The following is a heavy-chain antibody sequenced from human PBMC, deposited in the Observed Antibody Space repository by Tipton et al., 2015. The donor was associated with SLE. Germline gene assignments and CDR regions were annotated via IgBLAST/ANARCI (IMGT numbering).Heavy chain of an antibody. CDR2: ISYDGSNK. J-gene: IGHJ4*02. V-gene: IGHV3-30*04. D-gene: IGHD6-19*01. CDR3: ASSKRGWPFDY. CDR1: GFTFSSYA. Sequence: SLRLSCAASGFTFSSYAMHWVRQAPGKGLEWVAVISYDGSNKYYADSVKGRFTISRDNSKNTLYLQMNSLRAEDTALYYCASSKRGWPFDYWGQGTLVTVSS.